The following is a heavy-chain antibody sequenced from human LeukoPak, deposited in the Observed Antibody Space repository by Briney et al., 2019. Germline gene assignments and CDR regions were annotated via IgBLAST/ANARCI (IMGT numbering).Heavy chain of an antibody. Sequence: PGESLKISCTASGYSFSKYWIGWVRQTPGKGLEWMGFIYSDESLIRYSPSFEGQVTISADNSINTAYLQWNSLKASDPAMYYCGRYGLSGNGYTSYFYYGMDFWGQGTAVTVSS. CDR3: GRYGLSGNGYTSYFYYGMDF. CDR1: GYSFSKYW. D-gene: IGHD5-24*01. J-gene: IGHJ6*02. V-gene: IGHV5-51*01. CDR2: IYSDESLI.